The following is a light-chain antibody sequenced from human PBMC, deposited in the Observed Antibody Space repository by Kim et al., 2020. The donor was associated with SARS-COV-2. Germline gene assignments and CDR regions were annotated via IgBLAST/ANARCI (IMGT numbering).Light chain of an antibody. V-gene: IGLV2-14*03. CDR3: SSYTSSSTV. J-gene: IGLJ2*01. Sequence: PGQSSTISCTGTSSDVGDYNYVSWYQQHPGKAPKLMIYDVSNRPSGVSNRFSGSKSGNTASLTISGLQAEDEADYYCSSYTSSSTVFGGGTQLTVL. CDR2: DVS. CDR1: SSDVGDYNY.